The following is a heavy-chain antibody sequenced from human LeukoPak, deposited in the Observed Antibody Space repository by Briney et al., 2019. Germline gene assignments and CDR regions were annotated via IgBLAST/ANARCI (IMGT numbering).Heavy chain of an antibody. J-gene: IGHJ4*02. V-gene: IGHV7-4-1*02. CDR3: ARTRAPYYYGAGSPDF. CDR1: GYTFTSYA. D-gene: IGHD3-10*01. Sequence: ASVKVSCKTSGYTFTSYAMNWVRQAPGQGLEWMGWINTNTGSPRYAQDFTGRFVFSLDTSLSTTYLQISSLKSEDTAIYYCARTRAPYYYGAGSPDFWGQGTLVTVSS. CDR2: INTNTGSP.